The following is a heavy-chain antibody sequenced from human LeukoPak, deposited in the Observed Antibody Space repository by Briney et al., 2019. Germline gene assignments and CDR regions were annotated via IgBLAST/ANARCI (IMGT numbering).Heavy chain of an antibody. CDR3: ARVADGAQSGAFDI. CDR2: INPKSGGT. J-gene: IGHJ3*02. Sequence: AAVKVSCKASGYTFTGYYMHWVRQAPGQGLEWMGGINPKSGGTDYGQKFQGRVSMTRDTSISTAYMELTGLKSDDTAVYYCARVADGAQSGAFDIWGQGTMVTVSS. V-gene: IGHV1-2*02. D-gene: IGHD4-17*01. CDR1: GYTFTGYY.